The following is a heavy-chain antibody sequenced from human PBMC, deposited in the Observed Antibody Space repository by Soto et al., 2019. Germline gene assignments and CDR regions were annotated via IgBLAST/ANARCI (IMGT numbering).Heavy chain of an antibody. CDR3: PTSAAVGRWRPFDY. CDR1: GFTFSSYA. J-gene: IGHJ4*02. D-gene: IGHD6-13*01. Sequence: GGSLRLSCAASGFTFSSYAMSWVRQAPGKGLEWVSGISGSGVITYYADSVKGRFTISRDNSKNTLYLQMNSLRAEDTAVYYCPTSAAVGRWRPFDYWGQGTLVTVSS. CDR2: ISGSGVIT. V-gene: IGHV3-23*01.